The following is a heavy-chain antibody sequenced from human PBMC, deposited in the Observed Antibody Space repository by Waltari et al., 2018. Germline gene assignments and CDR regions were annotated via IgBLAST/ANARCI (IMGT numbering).Heavy chain of an antibody. D-gene: IGHD6-13*01. CDR2: INHSGST. CDR1: GGSFSGYY. Sequence: QVQLQQWGAGLLKPSETLSLTCAVSGGSFSGYYWSWIRQPPGKGLEWIGEINHSGSTNYNPSLKSRVTISVDTSKNQFSLKLSSVTAADTAVYYCARTAGRPLDYWGQGTLVTVSS. J-gene: IGHJ4*02. V-gene: IGHV4-34*01. CDR3: ARTAGRPLDY.